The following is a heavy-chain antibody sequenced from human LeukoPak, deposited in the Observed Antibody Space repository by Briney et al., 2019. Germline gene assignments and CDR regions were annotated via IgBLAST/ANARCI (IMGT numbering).Heavy chain of an antibody. D-gene: IGHD1-26*01. CDR1: GFTFSTYW. CDR3: GRVRPGDADY. Sequence: PGGSLRLSCAASGFTFSTYWMTWVRQAPGKGLEWVASISSDGSGKYYMDSVKGRITISRDNAKNSLFLQMNSLRAEDTAVHYCGRVRPGDADYWGQGTLVTVSS. CDR2: ISSDGSGK. J-gene: IGHJ4*02. V-gene: IGHV3-7*01.